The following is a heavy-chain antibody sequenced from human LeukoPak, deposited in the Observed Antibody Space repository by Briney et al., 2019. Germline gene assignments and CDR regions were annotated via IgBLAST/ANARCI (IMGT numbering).Heavy chain of an antibody. CDR3: ARGLDCGGDCYAYFDY. J-gene: IGHJ4*02. CDR2: IYYSGST. D-gene: IGHD2-21*02. CDR1: GGSISSGGYY. Sequence: SQTLSLTCTVSGGSISSGGYYWSWIRQHPGKGLEWLGYIYYSGSTYYNPSLKSRVTISVDTSKNQFSLKLSSVTAADTAVYYCARGLDCGGDCYAYFDYWGQGTLVTVSS. V-gene: IGHV4-31*03.